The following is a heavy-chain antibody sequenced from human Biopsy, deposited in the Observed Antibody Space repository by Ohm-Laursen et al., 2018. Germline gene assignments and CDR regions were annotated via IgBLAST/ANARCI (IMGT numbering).Heavy chain of an antibody. J-gene: IGHJ4*02. V-gene: IGHV1-46*01. D-gene: IGHD6-19*01. CDR2: INPSGSTT. CDR1: GYSFTSYY. Sequence: SVNVSCKASGYSFTSYYMHWVRQAPGQGLEGMGMINPSGSTTSYPQIFQCRVTMTRDTSKSTVYIELSSLRSADTAVYFCARNTGWYGDLYYFDYWGQGPLVTVSS. CDR3: ARNTGWYGDLYYFDY.